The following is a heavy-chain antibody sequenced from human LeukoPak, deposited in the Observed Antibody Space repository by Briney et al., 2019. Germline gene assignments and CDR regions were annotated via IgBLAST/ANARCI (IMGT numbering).Heavy chain of an antibody. D-gene: IGHD5-12*01. CDR3: ARGGTEIYYYHYGMDV. V-gene: IGHV3-30*03. J-gene: IGHJ6*02. Sequence: GGSLRLSCTASGFTFSDHAMHWVRQAPGKGLEWVAVISYDGSNKYYAGSVKGRFTISRDNSKNTLYLQMNSLRVEDTAVYFCARGGTEIYYYHYGMDVWGQGTTVTVSS. CDR1: GFTFSDHA. CDR2: ISYDGSNK.